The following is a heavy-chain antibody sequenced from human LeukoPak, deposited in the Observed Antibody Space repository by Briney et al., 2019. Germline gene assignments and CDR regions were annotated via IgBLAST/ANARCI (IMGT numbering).Heavy chain of an antibody. D-gene: IGHD4-23*01. J-gene: IGHJ4*02. CDR1: GYSFTSYW. CDR3: ARCAKIGMVTFIDY. V-gene: IGHV5-51*01. Sequence: GESLKISCKGSGYSFTSYWIGWVRQMPGKGLEWKGIIYPGDSDTRYSPSFEGQVTISADKSISTAYLQWSSLKVSDTAMYFCARCAKIGMVTFIDYWGQGTLVTVSS. CDR2: IYPGDSDT.